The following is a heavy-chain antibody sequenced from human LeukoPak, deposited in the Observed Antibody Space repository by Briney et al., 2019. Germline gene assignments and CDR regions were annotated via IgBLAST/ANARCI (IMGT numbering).Heavy chain of an antibody. CDR3: ATNSGWYGVS. D-gene: IGHD6-19*01. J-gene: IGHJ4*02. CDR2: ISSVGGRT. V-gene: IGHV3-23*01. Sequence: GGSLRLSCAASGFAFNSYAMNWVRQAPGKGLEWVSGISSVGGRTYYADSVKGRFTISRDNSKKTLSLQMNSLRAEDTALYYCATNSGWYGVSWGQGTLVTVSS. CDR1: GFAFNSYA.